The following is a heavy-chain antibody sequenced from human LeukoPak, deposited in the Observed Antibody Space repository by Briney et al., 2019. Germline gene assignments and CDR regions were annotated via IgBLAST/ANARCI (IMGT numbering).Heavy chain of an antibody. CDR3: ARLGYCSGGSCRYVDY. CDR1: GFTFSSYS. Sequence: PGGSLRLSCAASGFTFSSYSMNWVRQAPGKGLEWVSYISSSSSTIYYADAVKGRFTISRDNAKNSLYLQMNSLRAEDTAVYYCARLGYCSGGSCRYVDYWGQGTLVTVSS. CDR2: ISSSSSTI. J-gene: IGHJ4*02. D-gene: IGHD2-15*01. V-gene: IGHV3-48*04.